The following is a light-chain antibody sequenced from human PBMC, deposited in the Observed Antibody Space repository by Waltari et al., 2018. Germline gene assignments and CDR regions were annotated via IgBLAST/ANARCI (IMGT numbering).Light chain of an antibody. CDR3: QQSYTTPRT. CDR2: ATS. Sequence: DIQMTQSPSSLSASVGDRVTITCRASQNSNTYLNWYQQKVGRAPKLLIYATSSLQSGVPSRFSGSGSGTHFTLTINSLQPEDFATYSCQQSYTTPRTFGQGTNLEIK. V-gene: IGKV1-39*01. J-gene: IGKJ2*01. CDR1: QNSNTY.